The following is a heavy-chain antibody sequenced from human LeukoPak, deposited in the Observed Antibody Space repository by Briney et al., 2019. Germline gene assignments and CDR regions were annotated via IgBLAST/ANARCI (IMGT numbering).Heavy chain of an antibody. CDR3: ARESPQLSSFDY. J-gene: IGHJ4*02. CDR1: GFTFSTYI. V-gene: IGHV3-21*01. Sequence: GGSLRLSCAASGFTFSTYIMTWVRQAPGKGLEWVSSISGTSSYIYYADSVEGRFTISRDNAKNSLYLQMNRLRAEDTAVYYCARESPQLSSFDYWGQGTLVTVSS. D-gene: IGHD2-2*01. CDR2: ISGTSSYI.